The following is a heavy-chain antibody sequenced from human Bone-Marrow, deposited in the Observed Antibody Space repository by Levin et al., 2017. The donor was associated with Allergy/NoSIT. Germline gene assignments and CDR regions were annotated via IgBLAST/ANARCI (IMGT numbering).Heavy chain of an antibody. J-gene: IGHJ4*02. CDR1: GFTFSSYT. CDR3: ARDIVGATFL. V-gene: IGHV3-21*01. D-gene: IGHD1-26*01. CDR2: ISRDSLYI. Sequence: ASVKVSCRDSGFTFSSYTMTWVRQAPGKGLEWVSSISRDSLYIYYADSVKGRFTISRDNAKNSLFLQMNSLRVDDTAVYFCARDIVGATFLWGQGTLVTVSS.